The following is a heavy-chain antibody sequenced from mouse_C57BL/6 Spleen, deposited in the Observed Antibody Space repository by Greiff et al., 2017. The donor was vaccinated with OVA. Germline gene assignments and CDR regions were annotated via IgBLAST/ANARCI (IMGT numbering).Heavy chain of an antibody. Sequence: QVQLQQSGAELARPGASVKMSCKASGYTFTSYTMHWVKQRPGQGLEWIGYINPSSGYTKYNQKFKDKATLTADKSSSTAYMQLSSLTSEDSAVYYCASNGYSNYDFDYWGQGTTLTVSS. J-gene: IGHJ2*01. V-gene: IGHV1-4*01. D-gene: IGHD2-5*01. CDR3: ASNGYSNYDFDY. CDR2: INPSSGYT. CDR1: GYTFTSYT.